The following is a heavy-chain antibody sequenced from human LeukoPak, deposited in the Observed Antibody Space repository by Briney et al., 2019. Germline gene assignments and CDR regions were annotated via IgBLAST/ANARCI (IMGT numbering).Heavy chain of an antibody. V-gene: IGHV3-53*01. Sequence: GGSLRLSCAASGVTVSSNYMTWVRQAPGKGLEWVSIIYSSGSTYYADSLKGRFTISRDNSKNTVYLQMNSLRAEDTAVYYCAKGYYDYVWGSYYFDYWGQGTLVTVSS. CDR2: IYSSGST. J-gene: IGHJ4*02. D-gene: IGHD3-16*01. CDR3: AKGYYDYVWGSYYFDY. CDR1: GVTVSSNY.